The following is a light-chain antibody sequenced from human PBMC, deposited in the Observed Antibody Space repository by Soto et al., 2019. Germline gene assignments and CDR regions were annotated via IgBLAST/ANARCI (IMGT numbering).Light chain of an antibody. Sequence: VVLTQSPATLSLSPGERATLSCRASQSLDNYLAWYPQKPGQAPRLLIYDASNRATGIPARVSGSGAGTDFTLTIRRLEPDEYAVYYCLQRDYWFTCGQGKRLEIK. J-gene: IGKJ5*01. CDR1: QSLDNY. CDR2: DAS. CDR3: LQRDYWFT. V-gene: IGKV3D-11*02.